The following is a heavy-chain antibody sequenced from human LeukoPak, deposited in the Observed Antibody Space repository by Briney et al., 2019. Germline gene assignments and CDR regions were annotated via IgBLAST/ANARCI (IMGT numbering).Heavy chain of an antibody. CDR2: ISGSGGST. Sequence: PGGSLRLSCAASGFTFSSYAMSWVRQAPGKGLEWVSAISGSGGSTYYADSVKGRFTISRDNSKNTLYLQMNSLRAEDTAVYYCAREGRQWLPPYYYYGMDVWGQGTTVTVSS. V-gene: IGHV3-23*01. CDR1: GFTFSSYA. D-gene: IGHD6-19*01. CDR3: AREGRQWLPPYYYYGMDV. J-gene: IGHJ6*02.